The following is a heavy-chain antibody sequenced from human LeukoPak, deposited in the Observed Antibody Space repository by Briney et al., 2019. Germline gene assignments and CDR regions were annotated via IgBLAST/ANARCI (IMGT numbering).Heavy chain of an antibody. Sequence: GRSLRLSXAASGFTFSSYGMHWVRQAPGKGLXGXXXXSYYGSNKYYADSVKGRFTISRDNSKNTLYLQMNSLRAEDTAVYYCAKDRSGGVNHYFDYWGQGTLVTVSS. CDR1: GFTFSSYG. V-gene: IGHV3-30*18. CDR3: AKDRSGGVNHYFDY. CDR2: XSYYGSNK. D-gene: IGHD6-25*01. J-gene: IGHJ4*02.